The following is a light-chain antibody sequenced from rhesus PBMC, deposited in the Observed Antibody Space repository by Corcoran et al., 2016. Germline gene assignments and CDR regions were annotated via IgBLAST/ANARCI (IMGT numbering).Light chain of an antibody. CDR1: NIGGKT. CDR2: DDN. J-gene: IGLJ1*01. Sequence: SYELAQPPSVSVSPGQTARITCGGDNIGGKTVHWYQQKPAQAPVLVIYDDNERPSGIPVRFSGSNSGNTATLRIGGVEAGDEADYYCQVWDSSSKYIFGAGTRFTVL. V-gene: IGLV3-25*02. CDR3: QVWDSSSKYI.